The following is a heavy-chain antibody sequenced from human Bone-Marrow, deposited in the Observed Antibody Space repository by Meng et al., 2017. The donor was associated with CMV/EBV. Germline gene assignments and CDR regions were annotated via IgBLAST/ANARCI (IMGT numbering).Heavy chain of an antibody. CDR2: INHSGST. D-gene: IGHD2-2*01. CDR3: ARGRAVVVPAARHYYYYGMDV. Sequence: SETLSLTCAVYGGSFSGYYWSWIRQPPGKGLEWIGEINHSGSTNYNPSLKSRVTISVDTSKNQFSLKLSSVTAADTAVYYCARGRAVVVPAARHYYYYGMDVWSQGITVIVSS. J-gene: IGHJ6*02. CDR1: GGSFSGYY. V-gene: IGHV4-34*01.